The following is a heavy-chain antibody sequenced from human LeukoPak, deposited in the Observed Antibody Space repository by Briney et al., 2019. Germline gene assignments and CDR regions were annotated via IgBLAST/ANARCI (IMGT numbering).Heavy chain of an antibody. CDR2: IYYGGST. CDR1: GGSISSGGYY. V-gene: IGHV4-31*03. CDR3: ARQTSTYYFDY. Sequence: PSETLSLTCTVSGGSISSGGYYWSWIRQHPGKGLEWIGNIYYGGSTYYNPSLKSRVTISVDTSENQFSLKLTSVTAADTALYYCARQTSTYYFDYWGQGILVTVSS. J-gene: IGHJ4*02.